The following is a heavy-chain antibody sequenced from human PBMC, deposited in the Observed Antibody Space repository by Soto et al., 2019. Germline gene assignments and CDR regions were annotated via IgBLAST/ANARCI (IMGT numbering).Heavy chain of an antibody. CDR1: GYTFTSYY. CDR3: ARDPYDSSGYNYAEYFQH. J-gene: IGHJ1*01. Sequence: SVNVSCNASGYTFTSYYMHWVRQAPGQGLEWMGGIIPIFGTANYAQKFQGRVTITADESTSTAYVELSSLRSEDTAVYYCARDPYDSSGYNYAEYFQHWGQGTLVTVSS. CDR2: IIPIFGTA. D-gene: IGHD3-22*01. V-gene: IGHV1-69*13.